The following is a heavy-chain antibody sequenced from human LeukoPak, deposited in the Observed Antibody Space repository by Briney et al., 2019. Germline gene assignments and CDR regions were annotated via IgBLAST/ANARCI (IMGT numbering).Heavy chain of an antibody. V-gene: IGHV3-7*01. CDR1: GVTFNSFF. CDR3: VRDLGHSRHYFEY. D-gene: IGHD7-27*01. Sequence: QSGGSLRLSCAASGVTFNSFFWNWVRLTPGRGLEWVAYISQDGSETFYMDSLRGRFTISRDNTKNSLYLQMNSLRAEDTAVYFCVRDLGHSRHYFEYWGQGALVTVSS. CDR2: ISQDGSET. J-gene: IGHJ4*02.